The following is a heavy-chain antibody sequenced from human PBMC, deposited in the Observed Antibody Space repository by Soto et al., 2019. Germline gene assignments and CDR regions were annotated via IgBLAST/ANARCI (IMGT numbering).Heavy chain of an antibody. J-gene: IGHJ4*02. D-gene: IGHD3-10*01. Sequence: GGSLRLSCAASGFTLTNYAITWVRQAPGRGLEWVSTFGGRGAGTYYADSVKVRFTISRDTSKDTVYLQMNRLRAEDTAIYYCAGSPHTPFHSDFWGRGTQVTVSS. CDR3: AGSPHTPFHSDF. CDR1: GFTLTNYA. V-gene: IGHV3-23*01. CDR2: FGGRGAGT.